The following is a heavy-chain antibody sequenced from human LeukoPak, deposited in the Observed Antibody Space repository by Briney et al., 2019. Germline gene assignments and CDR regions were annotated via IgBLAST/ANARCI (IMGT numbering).Heavy chain of an antibody. V-gene: IGHV3-30*02. CDR1: GFTFSSYG. CDR2: IRYDGSNK. CDR3: AKGIAAAGTGGY. D-gene: IGHD6-13*01. J-gene: IGHJ4*02. Sequence: GGSLRLSCAASGFTFSSYGMHWVRQALGKGLEWVAFIRYDGSNKYYADSVKGRFTISRDNSKNTLYLQMNGLRAEDTAVYYCAKGIAAAGTGGYWGQGTLVTVSS.